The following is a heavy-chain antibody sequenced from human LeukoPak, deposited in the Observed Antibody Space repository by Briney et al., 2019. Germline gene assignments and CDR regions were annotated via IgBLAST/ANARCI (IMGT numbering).Heavy chain of an antibody. V-gene: IGHV4-34*01. D-gene: IGHD2-2*01. Sequence: SETLSLTCAVYGGSFSGYYWSWIRQPPGKGLEWIGEINHSGSTNYNPSLKSRVTISVDTSKNQFSLKLSSVTAADTAVYYCARRHDCSSTSCYVLDPWGQGTLVTVSS. CDR2: INHSGST. CDR1: GGSFSGYY. CDR3: ARRHDCSSTSCYVLDP. J-gene: IGHJ5*02.